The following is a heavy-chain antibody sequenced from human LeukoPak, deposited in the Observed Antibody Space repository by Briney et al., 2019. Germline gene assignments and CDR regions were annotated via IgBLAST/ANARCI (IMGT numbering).Heavy chain of an antibody. D-gene: IGHD5-18*01. V-gene: IGHV4-38-2*01. J-gene: IGHJ4*02. CDR1: GYSISSGYY. CDR3: ARLDTAMVRCFDY. CDR2: IYHSGST. Sequence: SETLSLTCAVSGYSISSGYYWGWIRQLPGKGLEWIGSIYHSGSTYYNPSLKSRVTISVDTSKNQFSLKLSSVTAADTAVYYCARLDTAMVRCFDYWGQGTLVTVSS.